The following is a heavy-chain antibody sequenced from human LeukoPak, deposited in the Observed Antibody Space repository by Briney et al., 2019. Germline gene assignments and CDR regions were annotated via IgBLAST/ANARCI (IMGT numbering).Heavy chain of an antibody. J-gene: IGHJ4*02. V-gene: IGHV4-39*01. CDR2: IYYSGRT. D-gene: IGHD3-16*02. Sequence: PSETLSLTCTVSGGSISSGDYYWSWIRQPPGKGLEWIGYIYYSGRTYYNPSLKSRVTISVDTSKNQFSLKLSSVTAADTAVFYCARHKAMVTFGGVIVKSVADYWGQGALVTVSS. CDR3: ARHKAMVTFGGVIVKSVADY. CDR1: GGSISSGDYY.